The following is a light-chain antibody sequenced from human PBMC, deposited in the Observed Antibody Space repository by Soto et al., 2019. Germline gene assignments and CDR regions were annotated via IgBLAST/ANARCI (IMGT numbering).Light chain of an antibody. Sequence: EIVMTQSPATLSLSPGERATLSCRASQTVYQYLAWYQQKPGQAPMLLIYSASTRATGIPASLSGSGAGTEVTLTISSLQSDDFAGYYCQQYKTWPPLYAFGQGTKVDIK. CDR1: QTVYQY. J-gene: IGKJ2*01. CDR2: SAS. CDR3: QQYKTWPPLYA. V-gene: IGKV3-15*01.